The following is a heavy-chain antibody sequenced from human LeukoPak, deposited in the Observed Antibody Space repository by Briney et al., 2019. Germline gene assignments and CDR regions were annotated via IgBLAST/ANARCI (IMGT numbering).Heavy chain of an antibody. V-gene: IGHV1-2*02. J-gene: IGHJ6*03. CDR3: ARDGLEPRPEGYYYYYYMDV. CDR2: INPNSGGT. CDR1: GYTFTGYY. D-gene: IGHD3-3*01. Sequence: ASVKVSCKASGYTFTGYYMHWVRQAPGQGLEWMGWINPNSGGTNYAQKFQGRVTITRNTSISTAYMELRSLRSDDTAVYYCARDGLEPRPEGYYYYYYMDVWGKGTTVTVSS.